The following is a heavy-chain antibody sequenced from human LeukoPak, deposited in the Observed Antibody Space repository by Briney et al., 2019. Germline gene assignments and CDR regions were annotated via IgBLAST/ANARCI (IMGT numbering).Heavy chain of an antibody. Sequence: GASVKVSCKASGYTFTSYGISWVRQAPGQGLEWMGWISAYNGNTNYAQKLQGRVTMTTDTSTSTAYMELSSLRSEDTAVYYCARGYSDGGSYYYYYMDVWGKGTTVTVSS. CDR1: GYTFTSYG. CDR2: ISAYNGNT. V-gene: IGHV1-18*01. J-gene: IGHJ6*03. D-gene: IGHD2-21*01. CDR3: ARGYSDGGSYYYYYMDV.